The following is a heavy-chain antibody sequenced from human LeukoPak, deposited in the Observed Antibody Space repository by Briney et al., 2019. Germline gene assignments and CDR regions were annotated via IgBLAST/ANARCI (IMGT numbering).Heavy chain of an antibody. J-gene: IGHJ4*02. CDR3: ARGPLTIFGGESIDY. D-gene: IGHD3-3*01. V-gene: IGHV4-31*03. CDR1: GGSISSGGYY. CDR2: IYYSGST. Sequence: SETLSLTCTVSGGSISSGGYYWSWIRQHPGKGLEWIGYIYYSGSTYYNPSLKSRVTISVDTSKNQFSLKLSSVTAADTAVYYCARGPLTIFGGESIDYWGQGTLVTVSS.